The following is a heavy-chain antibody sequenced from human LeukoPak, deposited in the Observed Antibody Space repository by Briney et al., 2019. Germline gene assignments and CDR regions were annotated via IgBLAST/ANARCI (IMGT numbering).Heavy chain of an antibody. Sequence: SETLSLTCTVSGDSITRNYWSWIRQPAGKGLEWIGRIYNSGNTNYSPSLGSHVTMSTDTSKNQFSLKLTSVTAADTAVYYCARGSFDSSGYYVFDYWGQGTLVTVSS. CDR1: GDSITRNY. V-gene: IGHV4-4*07. D-gene: IGHD3-22*01. J-gene: IGHJ4*02. CDR3: ARGSFDSSGYYVFDY. CDR2: IYNSGNT.